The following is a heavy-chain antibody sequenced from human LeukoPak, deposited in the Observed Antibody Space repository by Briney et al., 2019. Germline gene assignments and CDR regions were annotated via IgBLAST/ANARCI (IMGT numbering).Heavy chain of an antibody. V-gene: IGHV4-39*01. CDR1: GGSISSSSYY. CDR3: ARSYYYDSSGYYHDAFDV. CDR2: IYYSGST. J-gene: IGHJ3*01. Sequence: SETLSLTCTVSGGSISSSSYYWGWIRQPPGKGLEWIGSIYYSGSTYYNPSLKSRVTISVDTSKNQFSLKLSSVTAADTAVYYCARSYYYDSSGYYHDAFDVWGQGTMVTVSS. D-gene: IGHD3-22*01.